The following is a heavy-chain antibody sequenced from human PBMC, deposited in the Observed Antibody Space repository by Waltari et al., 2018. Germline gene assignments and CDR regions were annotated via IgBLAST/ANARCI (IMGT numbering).Heavy chain of an antibody. Sequence: QVQLQESGPRLVKPSETLSLTCTLSDGSLSNYYWSWIRQPAGEGLEWSGRIFPPGSANYNPPLKRRATMSIDSSKNQFSLKINSVTAADTAVYYCARGGHRTFDYWGQGTLITVSS. CDR3: ARGGHRTFDY. CDR1: DGSLSNYY. V-gene: IGHV4-4*07. J-gene: IGHJ4*02. CDR2: IFPPGSA.